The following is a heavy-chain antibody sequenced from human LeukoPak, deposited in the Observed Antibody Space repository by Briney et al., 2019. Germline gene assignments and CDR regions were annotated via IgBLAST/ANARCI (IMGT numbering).Heavy chain of an antibody. CDR1: GFTFSSYA. V-gene: IGHV3-30*04. CDR2: ISYDGSNK. D-gene: IGHD1-26*01. CDR3: AREMIVGARDAFDI. J-gene: IGHJ3*02. Sequence: GGSLRLSCAASGFTFSSYAMHWVRQAPGKGLGWVAVISYDGSNKYYADSVKGRFTISRDNSKNTLYLQMNSLRAEDTAVYYCAREMIVGARDAFDIWGQGTMVTVSS.